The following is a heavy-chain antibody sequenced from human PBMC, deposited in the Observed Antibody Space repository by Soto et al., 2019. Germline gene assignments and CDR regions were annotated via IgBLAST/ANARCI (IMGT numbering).Heavy chain of an antibody. J-gene: IGHJ4*02. CDR1: GFTFSSYA. CDR2: ISRSSSTI. Sequence: EVQLVESGGGLVQPGGSLRLSCAASGFTFSSYAMNWVRQAPGKGLEWVSYISRSSSTIYYADSVKGRFTISRDNVKNSVYLQMNSMRDEDTAVYYCARDQGGYSGYDPVDYWGQGTLVTVSS. V-gene: IGHV3-48*02. D-gene: IGHD5-12*01. CDR3: ARDQGGYSGYDPVDY.